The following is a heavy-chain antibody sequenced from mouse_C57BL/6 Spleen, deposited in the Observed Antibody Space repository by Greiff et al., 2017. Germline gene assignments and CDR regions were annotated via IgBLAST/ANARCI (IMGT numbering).Heavy chain of an antibody. D-gene: IGHD2-4*01. CDR2: INPYNGGT. Sequence: VQLKESGPVLVKPGASVKMSCKASGYTFTDYYMNWVKQSHGKSLEWIGVINPYNGGTSYNQKFKGKATLTVDKSSSTAYMELNSLTSEDSAVYYCARDYDYHYAMDYWGQGTSVTVSS. CDR3: ARDYDYHYAMDY. V-gene: IGHV1-19*01. CDR1: GYTFTDYY. J-gene: IGHJ4*01.